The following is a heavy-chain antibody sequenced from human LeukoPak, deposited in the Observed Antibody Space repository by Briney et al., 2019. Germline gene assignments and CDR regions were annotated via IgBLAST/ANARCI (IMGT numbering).Heavy chain of an antibody. D-gene: IGHD4-17*01. CDR3: ARVNYGDYLPSFDY. Sequence: GGSLRLSCAASGFIFSSYGMHWVRQAPGKGLEWVAFIRYDGSNTYYADSVKGRFTISRDNSKNTLYLQMNSLRGEDTAVYYCARVNYGDYLPSFDYWGQGTLVTVSS. CDR1: GFIFSSYG. J-gene: IGHJ4*02. V-gene: IGHV3-30*02. CDR2: IRYDGSNT.